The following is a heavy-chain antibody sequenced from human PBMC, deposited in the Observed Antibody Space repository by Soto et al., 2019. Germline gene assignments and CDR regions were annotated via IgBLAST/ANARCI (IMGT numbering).Heavy chain of an antibody. CDR3: AKIVDNGGINY. Sequence: GGSLRLSCAASGFTFSSYGMSWVRQAPGKGLEWVSSISGSATNTYYADSVKGRFTISRDNSKNTLYLQMNSLRAEDTAVYYCAKIVDNGGINYWGQGTRVTVSS. CDR2: ISGSATNT. J-gene: IGHJ4*02. D-gene: IGHD1-26*01. V-gene: IGHV3-23*01. CDR1: GFTFSSYG.